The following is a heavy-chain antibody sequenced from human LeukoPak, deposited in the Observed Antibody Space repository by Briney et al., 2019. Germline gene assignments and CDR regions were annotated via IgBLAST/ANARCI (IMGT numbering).Heavy chain of an antibody. J-gene: IGHJ5*02. CDR1: GGTFSSYA. D-gene: IGHD3-22*01. CDR3: ARYYYDSSGYVYHAHWFDP. Sequence: ASVKVSCKASGGTFSSYAISWVRQAPGQGLEWMGGIIPIFGTANYAQKFQGRVTITTDESTSKDYKELSSLRSEDTAVYYCARYYYDSSGYVYHAHWFDPWGQGTLVTVSS. CDR2: IIPIFGTA. V-gene: IGHV1-69*05.